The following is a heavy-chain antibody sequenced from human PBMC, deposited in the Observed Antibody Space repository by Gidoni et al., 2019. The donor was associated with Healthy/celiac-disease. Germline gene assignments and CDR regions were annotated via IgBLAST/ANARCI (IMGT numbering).Heavy chain of an antibody. CDR2: INAGNGNT. CDR3: ARIAAVAGLYWFEP. CDR1: GYTLPSYA. D-gene: IGHD6-19*01. V-gene: IGHV1-3*01. J-gene: IGHJ5*02. Sequence: QVQLVQSGAEVKKPGASVKVSCTASGYTLPSYAMHWVRQAPGPRLEWMGWINAGNGNTKYSQKFQGRVTITRDTSASTAYMGLSSLRSEDTAVYYCARIAAVAGLYWFEPWGQGTLVTVSS.